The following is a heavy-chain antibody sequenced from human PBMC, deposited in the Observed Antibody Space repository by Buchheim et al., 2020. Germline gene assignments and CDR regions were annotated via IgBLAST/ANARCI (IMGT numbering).Heavy chain of an antibody. Sequence: QVQLQQWGAGLLKPSETLSLTCAVYGGSFSGYYWSWIRQPPGKGLEWIGEINHSGSTNYNPSLKSRVTISVDTSKNQFSLQLSSVTAADTAVYYCARGPQNVLLWFGEFWFDPWGQGTL. D-gene: IGHD3-10*01. J-gene: IGHJ5*02. V-gene: IGHV4-34*01. CDR3: ARGPQNVLLWFGEFWFDP. CDR2: INHSGST. CDR1: GGSFSGYY.